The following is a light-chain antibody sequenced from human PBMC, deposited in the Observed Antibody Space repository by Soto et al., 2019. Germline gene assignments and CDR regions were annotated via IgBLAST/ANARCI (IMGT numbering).Light chain of an antibody. CDR2: GAS. J-gene: IGKJ5*01. V-gene: IGKV3-15*01. CDR3: QQYANSPIT. Sequence: EIVLTQSPATLSVSPGESATLSCRASQSVSSNLAWYQQKPGQAPRLLIYGASTRATGFPARFSGSGSGTEFTLTISSPQSEDFAVYYCQQYANSPITFGQVTRLEIK. CDR1: QSVSSN.